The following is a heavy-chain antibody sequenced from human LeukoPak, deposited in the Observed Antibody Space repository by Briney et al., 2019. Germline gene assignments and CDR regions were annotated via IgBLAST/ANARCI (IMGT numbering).Heavy chain of an antibody. D-gene: IGHD3-10*01. J-gene: IGHJ5*02. CDR3: AKGQFGELSVVWFDP. CDR1: GFTFDDYA. Sequence: GGSLRLSCAASGFTFDDYAMHWVRQAPGKGLEWVSGISWNSGSIGYADSVKGRFTISRDNAKNSLYLQMNSLRAEDTALYYCAKGQFGELSVVWFDPWGQGTLVTVSS. CDR2: ISWNSGSI. V-gene: IGHV3-9*01.